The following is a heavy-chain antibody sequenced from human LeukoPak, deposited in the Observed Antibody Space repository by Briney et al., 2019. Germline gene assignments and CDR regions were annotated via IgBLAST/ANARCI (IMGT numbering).Heavy chain of an antibody. J-gene: IGHJ4*02. V-gene: IGHV3-23*01. Sequence: GGSLRLSCAASGFTFGTSAMSWVRQAPGKGPEWASTFGRSGSDTYYSDSVKGRLTIFRDNSKNTLYLQMNSLRDEDTAVYYCAKGSLGSWYYFDYWGQGTLVTVSS. CDR2: FGRSGSDT. CDR1: GFTFGTSA. D-gene: IGHD6-13*01. CDR3: AKGSLGSWYYFDY.